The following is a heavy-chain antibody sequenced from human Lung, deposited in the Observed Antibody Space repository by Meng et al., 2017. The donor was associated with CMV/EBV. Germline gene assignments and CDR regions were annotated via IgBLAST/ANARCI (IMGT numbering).Heavy chain of an antibody. CDR1: GFTFDDYA. Sequence: SXKISXAASGFTFDDYAMHWVRQAPGKGLEWVSGISWNSGSIGYADSVKGRFTISRDNAKNSLYLQMNSLRAEDTALYYCAKADIVVVPAGAFDIWGQGTMVTVSS. CDR2: ISWNSGSI. V-gene: IGHV3-9*01. CDR3: AKADIVVVPAGAFDI. J-gene: IGHJ3*02. D-gene: IGHD2-2*01.